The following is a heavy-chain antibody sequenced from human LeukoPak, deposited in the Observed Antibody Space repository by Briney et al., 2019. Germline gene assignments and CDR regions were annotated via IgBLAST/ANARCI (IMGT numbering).Heavy chain of an antibody. D-gene: IGHD6-13*01. CDR2: IYYSGST. J-gene: IGHJ4*02. V-gene: IGHV4-39*01. CDR1: GGSISSNSYY. Sequence: SETLSLTCTVSGGSISSNSYYWGWIRQPPGKGLEWIGSIYYSGSTYYNPSLKSRVTISVDTSKNQFSLKLSSVTAADTAVYYCARLSGSWGFDYWGQGTLVTVSS. CDR3: ARLSGSWGFDY.